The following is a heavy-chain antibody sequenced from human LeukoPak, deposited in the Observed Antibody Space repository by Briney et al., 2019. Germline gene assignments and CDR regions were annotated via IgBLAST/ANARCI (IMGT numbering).Heavy chain of an antibody. J-gene: IGHJ4*02. CDR3: ARDHDSSGWSFDY. Sequence: GGSLRLSCAASGFTFSNYYMSWIRQAPGKGLEWVSYISSSGTTMYYADSEKGRFTISRDNAKNSLYPQMNSLRAEDTAVYYCARDHDSSGWSFDYWGQGTLVTVSS. CDR1: GFTFSNYY. CDR2: ISSSGTTM. D-gene: IGHD6-19*01. V-gene: IGHV3-11*04.